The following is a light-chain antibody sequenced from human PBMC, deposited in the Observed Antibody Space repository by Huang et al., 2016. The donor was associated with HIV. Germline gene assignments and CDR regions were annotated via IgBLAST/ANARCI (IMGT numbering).Light chain of an antibody. Sequence: EIVLTQSPGSLSSSPGDRATLSCRASQYVADAYVAWYQHIPGQSPRVLIYGASRRAPGIPDRFSGSGFSTDFNLTISRLEPEDFAVYYCQQCGDSTWTFGQGTKVEVK. CDR1: QYVADAY. J-gene: IGKJ1*01. V-gene: IGKV3-20*01. CDR2: GAS. CDR3: QQCGDSTWT.